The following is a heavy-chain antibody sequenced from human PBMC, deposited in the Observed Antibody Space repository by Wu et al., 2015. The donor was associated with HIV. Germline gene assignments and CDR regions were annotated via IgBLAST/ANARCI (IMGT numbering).Heavy chain of an antibody. CDR2: IYTSGIT. CDR1: GGSIISYY. V-gene: IGHV4-4*07. Sequence: QVQLQESGPRLVKPSETLSLTCSVSGGSIISYYWNWIRQPAGKGLEWIGRIYTSGITNYNPSLKSRLTMSIDTSKNHFSLKLHSVTAADTAVYYCARGRRADAFDIWGQGTMVTVSS. D-gene: IGHD5-24*01. CDR3: ARGRRADAFDI. J-gene: IGHJ3*02.